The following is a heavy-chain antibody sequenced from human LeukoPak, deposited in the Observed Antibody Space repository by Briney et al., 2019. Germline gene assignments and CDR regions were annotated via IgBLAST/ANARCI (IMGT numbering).Heavy chain of an antibody. J-gene: IGHJ5*02. CDR2: IYHSGRT. V-gene: IGHV4-38-2*02. D-gene: IGHD3-22*01. CDR1: GYSISSGYY. CDR3: ARGEPGYYYDSSGSHNWFDP. Sequence: SETLSLTCTVSGYSISSGYYWGWIRQPPGKGLEWIGSIYHSGRTFYNPSLKSRVTISVDTSKNQFSLKLSSVTAADTAVYYCARGEPGYYYDSSGSHNWFDPWGQGTLVTVSS.